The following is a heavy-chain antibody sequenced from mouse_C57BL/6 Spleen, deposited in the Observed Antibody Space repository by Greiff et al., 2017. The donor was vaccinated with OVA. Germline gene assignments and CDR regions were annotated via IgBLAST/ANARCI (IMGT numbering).Heavy chain of an antibody. CDR1: GFTFSSYA. CDR2: ISSGGDYI. D-gene: IGHD2-2*01. CDR3: TREGYGYSYYFDY. J-gene: IGHJ2*01. Sequence: EVKVVESGEGLVKPGGSLKLSCAASGFTFSSYAMSWVRQTPEKRLEWVAYISSGGDYIYYADTVKGRFTISRDNARNTLYLQMSSLKSEDTAMYYCTREGYGYSYYFDYWGQGTTLTVSS. V-gene: IGHV5-9-1*02.